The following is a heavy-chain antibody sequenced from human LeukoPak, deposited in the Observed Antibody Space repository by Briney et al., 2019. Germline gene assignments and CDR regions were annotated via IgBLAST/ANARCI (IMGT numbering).Heavy chain of an antibody. CDR2: ISGDSSTI. J-gene: IGHJ4*02. D-gene: IGHD3-3*01. CDR3: AREKADNDLDY. V-gene: IGHV3-48*01. CDR1: GSTFSSYK. Sequence: GGSLRLSCAVSGSTFSSYKMNWVRQAPGKRLEWVSAISGDSSTIYYADSVKGRFIISRDNAKNSLFLQMNSLRAEDTAVYYCAREKADNDLDYWGQGTLVTVSS.